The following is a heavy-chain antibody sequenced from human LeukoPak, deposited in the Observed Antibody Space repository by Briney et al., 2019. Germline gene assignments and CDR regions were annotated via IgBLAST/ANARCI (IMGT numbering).Heavy chain of an antibody. D-gene: IGHD3-22*01. V-gene: IGHV4-59*01. Sequence: KPSETLSLTCTVSGGSISSYYWSWIRQPPGKGLEWIGYIYYSGSTNYNPSLKSRVTISVDTSKNQFSLKLSSVTAADTAVYYCARVYDKEPPYWYFDLWGRGTLVTVSS. J-gene: IGHJ2*01. CDR1: GGSISSYY. CDR3: ARVYDKEPPYWYFDL. CDR2: IYYSGST.